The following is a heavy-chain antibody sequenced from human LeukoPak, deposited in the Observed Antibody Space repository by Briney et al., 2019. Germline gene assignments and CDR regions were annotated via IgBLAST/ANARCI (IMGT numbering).Heavy chain of an antibody. J-gene: IGHJ4*02. V-gene: IGHV4-34*01. CDR3: ARDGAGIAAAGTIDY. CDR1: GGSFSGYY. D-gene: IGHD6-13*01. Sequence: SETLSLTCAVYGGSFSGYYWSWIRQPPGKGLEWIGEINHSGSTNYNPSLKSRVTISVDTSKNQFSLKLSSVTAADTAVYYCARDGAGIAAAGTIDYWGQGTLVTVSS. CDR2: INHSGST.